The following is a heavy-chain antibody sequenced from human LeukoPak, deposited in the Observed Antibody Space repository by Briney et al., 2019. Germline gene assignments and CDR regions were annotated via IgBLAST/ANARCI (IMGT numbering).Heavy chain of an antibody. V-gene: IGHV1-18*01. CDR2: ISAYNGNT. J-gene: IGHJ4*02. CDR3: ARDWRGVSSSSFADSIYYFDY. CDR1: GYTFTSYG. D-gene: IGHD6-6*01. Sequence: ASVKVSCKASGYTFTSYGISWVRQAPGQGLEWMGWISAYNGNTNYAQKLQGRVTMTTDTSTSTAYMELRSLRSDDTAVYYCARDWRGVSSSSFADSIYYFDYWGQGTLVTVSS.